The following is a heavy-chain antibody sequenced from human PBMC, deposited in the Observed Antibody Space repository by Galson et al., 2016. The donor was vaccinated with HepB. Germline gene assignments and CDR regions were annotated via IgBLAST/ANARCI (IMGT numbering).Heavy chain of an antibody. CDR2: IRESGGGT. CDR3: VQGSTAPAV. V-gene: IGHV3-23*01. D-gene: IGHD1-26*01. CDR1: GITFSSYA. Sequence: SLRLSCAASGITFSSYAMSWVRQAAGKGLEWVSGIRESGGGTFYADSVKGRFTISRDNSKNTLSLQMNSLTADDTAIYYCVQGSTAPAVWGKGTTVTVSS. J-gene: IGHJ6*04.